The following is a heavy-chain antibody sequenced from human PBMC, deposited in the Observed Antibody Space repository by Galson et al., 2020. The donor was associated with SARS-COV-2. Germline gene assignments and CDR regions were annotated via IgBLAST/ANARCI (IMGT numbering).Heavy chain of an antibody. D-gene: IGHD3-22*01. CDR2: IYPDDSNI. Sequence: GESLKISCKGSGYSFTSYWIVWVRQMPGKGLEWMGIIYPDDSNIRYSPSFQGQVTISADKSISTAYLQWSSLKASDTAMYYCASPDYDSSGYYSLRYWGQGTLVTVSS. V-gene: IGHV5-51*01. CDR1: GYSFTSYW. CDR3: ASPDYDSSGYYSLRY. J-gene: IGHJ4*02.